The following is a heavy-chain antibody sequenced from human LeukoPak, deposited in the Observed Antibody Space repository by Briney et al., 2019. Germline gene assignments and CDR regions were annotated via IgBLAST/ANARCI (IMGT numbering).Heavy chain of an antibody. J-gene: IGHJ3*02. CDR3: ARLAYCGGDCYSLAFDI. Sequence: GGSLRLSCAASGFTFSSYGMHWVRQAPGKGLEWVAVIWYDGSNKYYADSVKGRFTISRDNSKNTLYLQMNSLRAEDTAVYYCARLAYCGGDCYSLAFDIWGQGTMVTVSS. V-gene: IGHV3-33*01. D-gene: IGHD2-21*02. CDR2: IWYDGSNK. CDR1: GFTFSSYG.